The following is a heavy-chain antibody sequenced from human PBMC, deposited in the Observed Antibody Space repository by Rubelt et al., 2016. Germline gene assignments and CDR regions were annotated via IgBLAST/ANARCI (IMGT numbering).Heavy chain of an antibody. CDR2: SNHRGRT. CDR3: ARLGPGATSHAFDI. D-gene: IGHD2-8*02. V-gene: IGHV4-34*01. J-gene: IGHJ3*02. CDR1: GGSFSGYY. Sequence: QVQLQQWGAGLLKPSETLSLSCAVYGGSFSGYYWSWIRQPPGKGLAWIGESNHRGRTTSHPSLKRRVTISLDTSQNHFSRKRSPGTAADTALYYCARLGPGATSHAFDIWGQGTMVTVSS.